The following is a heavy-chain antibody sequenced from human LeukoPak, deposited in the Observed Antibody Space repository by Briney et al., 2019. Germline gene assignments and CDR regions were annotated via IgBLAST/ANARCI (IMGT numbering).Heavy chain of an antibody. CDR1: VGSISSGNW. V-gene: IGHV4/OR15-8*01. CDR3: ATAPILRGEGGEHYKYGMDV. J-gene: IGHJ6*02. Sequence: PSETLSLTCGVSVGSISSGNWWSWVRQSPGEGLEWIGEIYHNGTPNYNPSLKSRVTISADTIKNHFSLKLTSVTAADTAVYYCATAPILRGEGGEHYKYGMDVWGQGTTVIVSS. CDR2: IYHNGTP. D-gene: IGHD2-2*02.